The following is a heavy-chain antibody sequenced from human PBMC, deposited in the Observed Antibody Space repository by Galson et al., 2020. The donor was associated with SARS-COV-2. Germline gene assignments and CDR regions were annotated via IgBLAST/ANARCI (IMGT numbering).Heavy chain of an antibody. Sequence: SETLSLTCAVYVGSFSGYYWGWIRQPPGGGLEWIGEINHSGITNYNPSLRSRVTISVDTSKNQFSLRLRFVTTADTGIYYCARTVGAPGYFDLWDRGTLVTVSS. CDR1: VGSFSGYY. CDR2: INHSGIT. V-gene: IGHV4-34*01. CDR3: ARTVGAPGYFDL. D-gene: IGHD4-17*01. J-gene: IGHJ2*01.